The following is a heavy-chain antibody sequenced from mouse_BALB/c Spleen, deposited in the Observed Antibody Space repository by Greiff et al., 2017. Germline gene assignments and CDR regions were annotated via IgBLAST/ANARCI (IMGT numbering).Heavy chain of an antibody. CDR1: GFTFSDYY. Sequence: EVQLVESGGGLVKPGGSLKLPCSASGFTFSDYYMYWVRQTPEKRLEWVATISDGGSYTYYPDSVKGRFTISRDNAKNNLYLQMSSLKSEDTAMYYCARGITTEAMDYWGQGTSVTVSS. V-gene: IGHV5-4*02. CDR2: ISDGGSYT. CDR3: ARGITTEAMDY. J-gene: IGHJ4*01. D-gene: IGHD1-1*01.